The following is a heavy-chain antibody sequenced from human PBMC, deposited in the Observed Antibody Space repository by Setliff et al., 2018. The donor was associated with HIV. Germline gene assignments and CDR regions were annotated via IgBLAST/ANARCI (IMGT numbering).Heavy chain of an antibody. CDR1: GGSFSAYY. Sequence: SETLSLTCAVYGGSFSAYYWSWIRQTPGKGLEWIGEINHSGGTNYNPSLKSRVTMSVDTSKNQFSLKLSSVTAADTAVYYCARIGSGWSVGWFDPWGQGTLVTVSS. V-gene: IGHV4-34*01. D-gene: IGHD6-13*01. CDR3: ARIGSGWSVGWFDP. CDR2: INHSGGT. J-gene: IGHJ5*02.